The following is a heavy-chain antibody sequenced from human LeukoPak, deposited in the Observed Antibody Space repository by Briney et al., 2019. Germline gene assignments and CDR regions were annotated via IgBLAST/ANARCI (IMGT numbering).Heavy chain of an antibody. Sequence: ASVKVSCKASGYTFTSYGISWVRQAPGQGLEWMGWINPNSGGTNYAQKFQGRVTMTRDTSISTAYMELSRLRSDDTAVYYCARDRRGSPYYYDSSGYDVAFDIWGQGTMVTVSS. CDR2: INPNSGGT. J-gene: IGHJ3*02. CDR3: ARDRRGSPYYYDSSGYDVAFDI. CDR1: GYTFTSYG. V-gene: IGHV1-2*02. D-gene: IGHD3-22*01.